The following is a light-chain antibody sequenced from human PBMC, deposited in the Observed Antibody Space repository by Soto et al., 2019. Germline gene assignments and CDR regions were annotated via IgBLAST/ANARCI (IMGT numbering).Light chain of an antibody. CDR2: GAS. Sequence: IMMTNSPATLSVSPGETATRSCRASQSVGGNLAWYQQKPGQAPRLLIYGASTRATGLPARFSGSGSGTEFTLTISSLQSEDFAVYYCQQYNNWPKMFGQGTKVDIK. CDR3: QQYNNWPKM. J-gene: IGKJ1*01. CDR1: QSVGGN. V-gene: IGKV3-15*01.